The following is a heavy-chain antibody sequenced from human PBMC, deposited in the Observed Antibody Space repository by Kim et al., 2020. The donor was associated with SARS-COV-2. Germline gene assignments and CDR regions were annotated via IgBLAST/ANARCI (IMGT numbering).Heavy chain of an antibody. V-gene: IGHV1-18*01. Sequence: SDSPLTSLGIRWVRQAPGQGLEWMGWISAYNGNTNYAHKLQGRVTMTKDTSTSTAYMELRSLTSDDTAMYYCARNSGTYYWFDPWGQGTLAT. CDR1: DSPLTSLG. J-gene: IGHJ5*02. CDR3: ARNSGTYYWFDP. CDR2: ISAYNGNT. D-gene: IGHD1-26*01.